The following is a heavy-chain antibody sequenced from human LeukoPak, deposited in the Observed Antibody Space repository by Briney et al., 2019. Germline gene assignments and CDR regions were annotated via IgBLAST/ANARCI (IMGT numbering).Heavy chain of an antibody. CDR3: ARDFNQITIFGVVRTDYFDY. Sequence: GGSLRLSCAASGFTFSSYWMSWVRQAPGKGLEWVANIKQDGSEKYYVDSVKGRFTISRDNAENSLYLQMNSLRAEDTAVYYCARDFNQITIFGVVRTDYFDYWGQGTLVTVSS. CDR2: IKQDGSEK. J-gene: IGHJ4*02. V-gene: IGHV3-7*03. D-gene: IGHD3-3*01. CDR1: GFTFSSYW.